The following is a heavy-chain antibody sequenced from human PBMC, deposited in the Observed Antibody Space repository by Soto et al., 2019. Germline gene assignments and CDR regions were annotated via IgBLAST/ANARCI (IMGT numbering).Heavy chain of an antibody. V-gene: IGHV1-3*04. CDR3: ARDSHFSGSYPTDY. CDR2: VDTGNGNT. Sequence: ASVNVSCKPSGYTFTNHAIHWVRQAPGQSLEWMGWVDTGNGNTKYSQKFQGRVTISRDTFAKIVDMELSSLRSEDTAVYYCARDSHFSGSYPTDYGGHGILVTVST. D-gene: IGHD1-26*01. CDR1: GYTFTNHA. J-gene: IGHJ4*01.